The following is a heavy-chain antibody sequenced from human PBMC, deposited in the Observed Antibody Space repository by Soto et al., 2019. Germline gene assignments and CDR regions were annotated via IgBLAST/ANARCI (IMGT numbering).Heavy chain of an antibody. J-gene: IGHJ5*02. V-gene: IGHV1-2*02. CDR3: ARESPPYYYGSGRXXP. D-gene: IGHD3-10*01. CDR2: INPNSGGT. Sequence: QVQLVQSGAEVKKPGASAKVSCKASGYTFTGYYMHWVRQAPGQGLEWMGWINPNSGGTNYAQKFQGRVTMTRDTSISTAYMELSRLRSDDTAVXXXARESPPYYYGSGRXXPWGQGTLVTVSS. CDR1: GYTFTGYY.